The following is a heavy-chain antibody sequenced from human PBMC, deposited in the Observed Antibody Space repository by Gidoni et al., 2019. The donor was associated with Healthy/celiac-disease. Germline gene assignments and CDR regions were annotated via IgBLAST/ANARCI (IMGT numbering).Heavy chain of an antibody. CDR1: GGSNSTYY. J-gene: IGHJ4*02. CDR2: IYYTGST. Sequence: QVQLQESGPGLVKPSENLSLTCTVSGGSNSTYYWTWIRQPPGKGLEWIVCIYYTGSTYYNPSLKSRVTMSVDTSKNQFSLKLSSVTAADTAVYYCARGGEQWVNTHYGYWGQGTLVTVSS. V-gene: IGHV4-59*01. D-gene: IGHD6-19*01. CDR3: ARGGEQWVNTHYGY.